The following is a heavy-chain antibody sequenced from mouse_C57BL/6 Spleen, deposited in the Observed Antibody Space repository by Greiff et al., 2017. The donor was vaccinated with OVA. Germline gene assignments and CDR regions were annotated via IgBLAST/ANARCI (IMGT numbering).Heavy chain of an antibody. V-gene: IGHV1-59*01. Sequence: QVQLQQPGAELVRPGTSVKLSCKASGYTFTSYWMHWVKQRPGQGLEWIGVIDPSDSYTNYNQKFKGKATLTVDTSSSTAYMQLSSLTSEDSAVYYCARVDRLGRRYFDVWGRGTTVTVSS. J-gene: IGHJ1*03. CDR1: GYTFTSYW. D-gene: IGHD4-1*01. CDR2: IDPSDSYT. CDR3: ARVDRLGRRYFDV.